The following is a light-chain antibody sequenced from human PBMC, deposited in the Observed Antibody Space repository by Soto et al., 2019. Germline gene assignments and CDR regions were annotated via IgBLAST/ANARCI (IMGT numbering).Light chain of an antibody. V-gene: IGKV1-5*03. Sequence: DIQMTQSPSTLSASVGDRVTITCRASQSSSTWLAWYQQKPGKAPKLLIYKASSLESGVPSRFSGSGSGTEFTLTISTLQPDDFATYYCQQYDSDSPYTFGQGTKLEIK. J-gene: IGKJ2*01. CDR1: QSSSTW. CDR2: KAS. CDR3: QQYDSDSPYT.